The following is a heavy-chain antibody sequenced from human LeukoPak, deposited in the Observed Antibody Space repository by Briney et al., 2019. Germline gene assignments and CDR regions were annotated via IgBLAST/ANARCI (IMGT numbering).Heavy chain of an antibody. D-gene: IGHD5-18*01. Sequence: PGGSLRLSCAASGSTFSSYSMNWVRQAPGKGLEWVSSISSSSSYIYYADSVKGRFTISRDNAKNSLYLQMNSLRAEDTAVYYCARETSYSYGLDYWGQGTLVTVSS. J-gene: IGHJ4*02. V-gene: IGHV3-21*01. CDR1: GSTFSSYS. CDR2: ISSSSSYI. CDR3: ARETSYSYGLDY.